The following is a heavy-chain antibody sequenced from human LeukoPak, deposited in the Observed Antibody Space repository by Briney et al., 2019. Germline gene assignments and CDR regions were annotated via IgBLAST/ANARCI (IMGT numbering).Heavy chain of an antibody. D-gene: IGHD3-16*02. CDR3: ARGGPNYVWGSYRQGLGY. CDR2: ISYDGSNK. Sequence: GGSLRLSCAASGFTFSSYAMHWVRQAPGKGLEWVAVISYDGSNKYYADSVKGRFTISRDNSKNTLYLQMNSLRAEDTAVYYCARGGPNYVWGSYRQGLGYWGQGTLVTVSS. V-gene: IGHV3-30*04. J-gene: IGHJ4*02. CDR1: GFTFSSYA.